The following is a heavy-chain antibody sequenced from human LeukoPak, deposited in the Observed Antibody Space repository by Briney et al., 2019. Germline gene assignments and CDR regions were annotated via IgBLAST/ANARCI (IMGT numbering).Heavy chain of an antibody. CDR3: ARDIVVAKYYYYGMDV. CDR2: ISYDGSSK. Sequence: PGGSLRLSCAASGFTFSSYAMHWVRQAPGKGLEWVAVISYDGSSKYYADSVKGRFTISRDNSKNTLYLQMNSLRAEDTAVYYCARDIVVAKYYYYGMDVWGQGTTVTVSS. CDR1: GFTFSSYA. D-gene: IGHD2-2*01. V-gene: IGHV3-30-3*01. J-gene: IGHJ6*02.